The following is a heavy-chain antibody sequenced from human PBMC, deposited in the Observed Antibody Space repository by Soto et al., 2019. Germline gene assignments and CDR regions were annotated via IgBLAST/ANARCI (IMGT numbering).Heavy chain of an antibody. CDR3: ARDGIQWWLSGRDRFDP. Sequence: ASEKVSCKVSGYTLTELSMHWVRQAPGKELEWMGGFDPEEGETIYAQKFQGRVTMTEDTSTDTAYMELSSLRSEDTAAYFCARDGIQWWLSGRDRFDPWGQGTLGTVSS. D-gene: IGHD2-15*01. CDR1: GYTLTELS. V-gene: IGHV1-24*01. CDR2: FDPEEGET. J-gene: IGHJ5*02.